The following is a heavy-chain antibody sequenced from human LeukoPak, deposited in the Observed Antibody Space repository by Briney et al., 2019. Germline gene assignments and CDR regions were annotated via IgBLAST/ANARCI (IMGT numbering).Heavy chain of an antibody. D-gene: IGHD6-13*01. CDR2: IYHSGST. CDR3: ARGIAAVDY. Sequence: PSETLSLTCTVSGYSISSGHYWGWIRQPPGKGLEWIGSIYHSGSTYYNPSLKSRVTISVDTSKNQFSLKLSSVTAADTAVYYCARGIAAVDYWGQRTVVTVSS. CDR1: GYSISSGHY. J-gene: IGHJ4*02. V-gene: IGHV4-38-2*02.